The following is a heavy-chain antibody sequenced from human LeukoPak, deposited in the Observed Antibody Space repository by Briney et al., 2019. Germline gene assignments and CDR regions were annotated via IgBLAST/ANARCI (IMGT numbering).Heavy chain of an antibody. CDR3: ARGPGGRRGYYPLEDSYYYYMDV. V-gene: IGHV1-18*01. J-gene: IGHJ6*03. Sequence: ASVKVSCKASGYTFTNYGISWVRQAPGQGLEWMGWVSVYTGYTKYPQKFQGRVTMTTDTSTSTAYMELRSLRSDDTAVYYCARGPGGRRGYYPLEDSYYYYMDVWGKGTTVTVSS. CDR1: GYTFTNYG. CDR2: VSVYTGYT. D-gene: IGHD3-22*01.